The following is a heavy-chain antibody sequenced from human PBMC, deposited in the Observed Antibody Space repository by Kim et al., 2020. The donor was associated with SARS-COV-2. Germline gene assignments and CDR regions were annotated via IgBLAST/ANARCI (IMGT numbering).Heavy chain of an antibody. CDR2: ST. V-gene: IGHV3-53*04. D-gene: IGHD2-2*01. J-gene: IGHJ6*02. CDR3: ARDLVVLGMDV. Sequence: STYYADSVKGRFTISRHNSKNTLYLHMNTLRAEDTAVYYCARDLVVLGMDVWGQGTTVTVSS.